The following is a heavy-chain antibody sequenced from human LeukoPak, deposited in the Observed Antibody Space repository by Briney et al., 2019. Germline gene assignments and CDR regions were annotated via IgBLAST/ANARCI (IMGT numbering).Heavy chain of an antibody. CDR2: IYYSGTT. J-gene: IGHJ4*02. CDR1: GGSISGYY. V-gene: IGHV4-59*12. CDR3: ARGMVRGVTPFDY. D-gene: IGHD3-10*01. Sequence: SETRSLTCTVSGGSISGYYWTWIRQPPGKGLEWIGYIYYSGTTNYNPSLKSRVTISVDTSKNQFSLKLSSVTAADTAVYYCARGMVRGVTPFDYWGQGTLVTVSS.